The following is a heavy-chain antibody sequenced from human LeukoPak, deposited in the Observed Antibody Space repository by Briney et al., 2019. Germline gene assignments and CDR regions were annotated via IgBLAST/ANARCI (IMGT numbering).Heavy chain of an antibody. CDR3: ARATTVTTFDI. CDR1: GYTFTSYD. V-gene: IGHV1-18*01. J-gene: IGHJ3*02. CDR2: ISVYNTNT. Sequence: GASVKVSCKASGYTFTSYDISWVRQAPGQGLEWMGWISVYNTNTNYAQKLQGRVTMTTDTSTSTAYMELRSLRSDDTAVYYCARATTVTTFDIWGQGTMVTVSS. D-gene: IGHD4-17*01.